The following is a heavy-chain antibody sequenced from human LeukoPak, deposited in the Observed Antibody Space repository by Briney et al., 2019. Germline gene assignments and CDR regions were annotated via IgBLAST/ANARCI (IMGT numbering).Heavy chain of an antibody. Sequence: PSETLSLTCTVSGYSISSGYYWGWIRQPPGKGLEWIGSIYHSGSTYYNPSLNSRVTISVDTSKNQFSLNLNSLTAADMGVYYCARGRGAAAGIDYWGQGTLVTVSS. CDR1: GYSISSGYY. J-gene: IGHJ4*02. V-gene: IGHV4-38-2*02. CDR2: IYHSGST. CDR3: ARGRGAAAGIDY. D-gene: IGHD6-13*01.